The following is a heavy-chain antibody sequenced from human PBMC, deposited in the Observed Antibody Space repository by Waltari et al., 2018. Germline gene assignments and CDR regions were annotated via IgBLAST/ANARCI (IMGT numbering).Heavy chain of an antibody. J-gene: IGHJ4*02. V-gene: IGHV3-23*01. D-gene: IGHD6-19*01. CDR3: ATLAAPYSSGWLLY. CDR2: ISGSGGST. Sequence: EVQLLESGGGLVQPGGSLRLSCAASGFTFSSYAMSWVRPAPGKGLEWVSAISGSGGSTYYADSVKGRFTISRDNSKNTLYLQMNSLRAEDTAVYYCATLAAPYSSGWLLYWGQGTLVTVSS. CDR1: GFTFSSYA.